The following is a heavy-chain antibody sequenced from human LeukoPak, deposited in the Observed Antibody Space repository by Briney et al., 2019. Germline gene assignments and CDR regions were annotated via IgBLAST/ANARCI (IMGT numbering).Heavy chain of an antibody. V-gene: IGHV3-48*03. CDR1: AFTYSSYE. CDR3: ARILMLGRCLDY. CDR2: ISSSGSTI. Sequence: GGSLRLSCAASAFTYSSYEMNWVRQAPGKGLEWVSYISSSGSTIYYADSVKGRFTISRDNAKNSLYLQMNSLRAEDTAVYYCARILMLGRCLDYWGQGTLVTVSS. J-gene: IGHJ4*02. D-gene: IGHD1-14*01.